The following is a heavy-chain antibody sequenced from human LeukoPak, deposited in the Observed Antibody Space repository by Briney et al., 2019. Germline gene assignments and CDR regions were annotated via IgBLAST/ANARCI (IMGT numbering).Heavy chain of an antibody. CDR2: IIPILGIA. D-gene: IGHD3-10*01. CDR1: GYTFTSYY. V-gene: IGHV1-69*02. CDR3: ASRGPRDSPFDY. J-gene: IGHJ4*02. Sequence: ASVKVSCKASGYTFTSYYMHWVRQAPGQGLEWMGRIIPILGIANYAQKFQGRVTITADKSTSTAYMELSSLRSEDTAVYYCASRGPRDSPFDYWGQGTLVTVSS.